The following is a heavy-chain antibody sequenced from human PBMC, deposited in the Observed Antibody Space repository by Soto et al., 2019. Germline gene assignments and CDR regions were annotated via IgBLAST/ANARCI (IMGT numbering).Heavy chain of an antibody. V-gene: IGHV4-59*01. D-gene: IGHD2-21*02. CDR2: IYYSGST. CDR3: ARDIPTVVTPSNGMDV. CDR1: GGSISSYY. J-gene: IGHJ6*02. Sequence: SGTLSLPCTVSGGSISSYYRSWIRQPPRKGLEWIGYIYYSGSTNYNPSLKGRVTISVDTSKNQISLKLSSVTAADTAVFYCARDIPTVVTPSNGMDVWGQGTTVTVSS.